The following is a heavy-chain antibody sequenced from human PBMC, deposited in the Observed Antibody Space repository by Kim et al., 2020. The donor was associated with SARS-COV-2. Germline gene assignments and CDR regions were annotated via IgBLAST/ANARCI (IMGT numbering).Heavy chain of an antibody. J-gene: IGHJ6*02. D-gene: IGHD3-10*01. CDR2: ISSSSSYI. Sequence: GGSLRLSCAASGFTFSSYSMNWVRQAPGKGLEWVSSISSSSSYIYYADSVKGRFTISRDNAKNSLYLQMNSLRAEDTAVYYCARGPSFLWFGELLEYYYYYGMDVWGRGTTVTVSS. V-gene: IGHV3-21*01. CDR1: GFTFSSYS. CDR3: ARGPSFLWFGELLEYYYYYGMDV.